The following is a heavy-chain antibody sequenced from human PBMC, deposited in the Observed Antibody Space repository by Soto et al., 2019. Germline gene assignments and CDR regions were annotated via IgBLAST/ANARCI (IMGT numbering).Heavy chain of an antibody. CDR2: VSVSGGTT. Sequence: GGSLRLSCAASGFMFNNYAMSWVRQAPGKGLEWVSTVSVSGGTTYYADSLKGRFTISRDNSKKTVYLQMNRLRADDTAIYYCAKGLYYYDSSGYRLFDYLGQGTLVTVSS. D-gene: IGHD3-22*01. J-gene: IGHJ4*02. CDR1: GFMFNNYA. CDR3: AKGLYYYDSSGYRLFDY. V-gene: IGHV3-23*01.